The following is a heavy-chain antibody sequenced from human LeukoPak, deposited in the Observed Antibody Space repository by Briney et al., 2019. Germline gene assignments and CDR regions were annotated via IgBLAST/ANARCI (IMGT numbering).Heavy chain of an antibody. V-gene: IGHV4-34*01. J-gene: IGHJ4*02. D-gene: IGHD5-18*01. CDR1: GGSFSGYY. CDR3: ASYTAGGGGLDY. CDR2: INHSGST. Sequence: PSETLSLTCAVYGGSFSGYYWSRIRQPPGKGLEWIGEINHSGSTNYNPSLKSRVTISVDTSKNQFSLKLSSVTAADTAVYYCASYTAGGGGLDYWGQGTLVTVSS.